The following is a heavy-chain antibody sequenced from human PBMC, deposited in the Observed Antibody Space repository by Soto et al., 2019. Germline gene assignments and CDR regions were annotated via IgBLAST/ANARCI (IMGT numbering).Heavy chain of an antibody. Sequence: QVQLVQSGAEVKKPGASVKVSCKASGYTFTSYGITWVRQAPGQGLEWMGWISPYNGNTNYAQKLQGRVTMTTDTXXSXAXMELRSLRSDDTAVYYCARMTYYYDNSAYNENCFDPWGQGSLVTVSS. CDR3: ARMTYYYDNSAYNENCFDP. CDR1: GYTFTSYG. V-gene: IGHV1-18*01. CDR2: ISPYNGNT. D-gene: IGHD3-22*01. J-gene: IGHJ5*02.